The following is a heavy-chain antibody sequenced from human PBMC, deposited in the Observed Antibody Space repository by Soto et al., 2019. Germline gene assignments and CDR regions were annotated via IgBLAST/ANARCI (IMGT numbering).Heavy chain of an antibody. V-gene: IGHV3-23*01. CDR2: ISVSVGST. J-gene: IGHJ6*03. Sequence: PGGSLRLSCASSGFTFSSYAMNWVRQGPGKGLEGVSLISVSVGSTYYAESVKGRFTVTRDNSKDTLFLQMNSLRAEDTAVYYCARRSTSYFYMDVWGKGTTVTVSS. CDR1: GFTFSSYA. CDR3: ARRSTSYFYMDV.